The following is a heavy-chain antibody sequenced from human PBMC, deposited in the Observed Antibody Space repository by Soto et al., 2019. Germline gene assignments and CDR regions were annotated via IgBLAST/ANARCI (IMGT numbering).Heavy chain of an antibody. CDR1: GFTFSSYE. J-gene: IGHJ3*02. CDR3: ARAGITIDAFDI. D-gene: IGHD3-10*01. Sequence: EVQLVESGGGLVQPGGSLRLSCAASGFTFSSYEMNWVRQAPGKGLEWVSSISSSSSYIYYADSVKGRFTISRDNAKNSLYLQMNSLRAEDTAVYYCARAGITIDAFDIWGQGTMVTVSS. V-gene: IGHV3-48*03. CDR2: ISSSSSYI.